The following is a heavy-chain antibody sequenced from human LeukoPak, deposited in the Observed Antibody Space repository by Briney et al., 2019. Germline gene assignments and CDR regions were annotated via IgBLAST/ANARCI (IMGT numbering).Heavy chain of an antibody. CDR1: GGPTTSYY. V-gene: IGHV4-59*01. CDR2: IYYSGST. J-gene: IGHJ4*02. D-gene: IGHD3-22*01. Sequence: KTSETLSLTCTVSGGPTTSYYWSWIRRPPGKGLAGIRYIYYSGSTNYNPSLKSRVTISVDTSKNQFSLKLSSLTAADTAVYYCARDTSGYRRGSFDYWGQGTLVTVSS. CDR3: ARDTSGYRRGSFDY.